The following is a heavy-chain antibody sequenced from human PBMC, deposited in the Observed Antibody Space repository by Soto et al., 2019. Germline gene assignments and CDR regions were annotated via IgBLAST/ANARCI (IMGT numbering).Heavy chain of an antibody. CDR3: ARAGYGIPFDY. Sequence: HPGGTLRLSCAASGFTFSHYWMNWVRQAPGKGLEWLANIKEDGSEIYYVASVKGRFTISRDNTKNSLYLQMNSLRAEDTALYYCARAGYGIPFDYWGQGTLVTVSS. V-gene: IGHV3-7*03. D-gene: IGHD4-17*01. J-gene: IGHJ4*02. CDR2: IKEDGSEI. CDR1: GFTFSHYW.